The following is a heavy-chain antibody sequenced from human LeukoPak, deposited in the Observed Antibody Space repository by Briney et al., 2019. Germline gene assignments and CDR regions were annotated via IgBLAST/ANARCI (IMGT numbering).Heavy chain of an antibody. J-gene: IGHJ4*02. Sequence: SETLSLXCTVSGYSISSGYYWGWIRQPPGKGLEWIGSIYHSGSTYYNPSLKSRVTISVDTSKNQFSLKLSSVTAADTAVYYCARRYYYDSSGYWFPYYFDYWGQGTLVTVSS. V-gene: IGHV4-38-2*02. CDR2: IYHSGST. D-gene: IGHD3-22*01. CDR1: GYSISSGYY. CDR3: ARRYYYDSSGYWFPYYFDY.